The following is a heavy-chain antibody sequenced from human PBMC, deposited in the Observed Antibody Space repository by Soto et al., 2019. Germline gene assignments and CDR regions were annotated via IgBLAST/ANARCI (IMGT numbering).Heavy chain of an antibody. V-gene: IGHV1-69*13. CDR2: IIPIFGTA. D-gene: IGHD3-22*01. Sequence: SVKVSCKASGGTFSSYAISWVRQAPGQGLEWMGGIIPIFGTANYAQKFQGRVTITADESTSTAYMELSSLRSEDTAVYYCASYYDSSGYPDWYFDLWGRGTLVTVS. CDR3: ASYYDSSGYPDWYFDL. CDR1: GGTFSSYA. J-gene: IGHJ2*01.